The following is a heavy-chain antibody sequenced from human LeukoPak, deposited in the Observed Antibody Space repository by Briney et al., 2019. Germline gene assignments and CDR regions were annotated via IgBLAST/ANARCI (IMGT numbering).Heavy chain of an antibody. CDR1: GFTFSSYG. J-gene: IGHJ4*02. Sequence: GGSLRLSCAASGFTFSSYGMHWVRQAPGKGLEWVAVIWYDGSNKYYADSVKGRFTISRDNSKNTLYLQMNSLRAEDTAVYYCAKDLHYYDSSGYYYTYWGQGTLVTVSS. D-gene: IGHD3-22*01. CDR3: AKDLHYYDSSGYYYTY. CDR2: IWYDGSNK. V-gene: IGHV3-33*06.